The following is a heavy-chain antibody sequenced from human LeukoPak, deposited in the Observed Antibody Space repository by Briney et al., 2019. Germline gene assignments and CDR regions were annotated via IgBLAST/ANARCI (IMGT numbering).Heavy chain of an antibody. CDR1: GVTFSGYA. V-gene: IGHV3-23*01. Sequence: AGSLRRSCATAGVTFSGYAMIWVGQAPGKGLEWVSAISGSGGSTYYADSVKGRFTISRDNSKNTLYLQMNSLRAEDTAVYYCAKASGRRALGAFDIWGQGTMVTVSS. J-gene: IGHJ3*02. CDR3: AKASGRRALGAFDI. CDR2: ISGSGGST.